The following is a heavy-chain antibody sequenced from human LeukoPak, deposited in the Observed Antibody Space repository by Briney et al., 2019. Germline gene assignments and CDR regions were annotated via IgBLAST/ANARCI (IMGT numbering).Heavy chain of an antibody. CDR1: GYSFTGYY. V-gene: IGHV1-2*02. D-gene: IGHD1-26*01. CDR3: ARVRGSCTLVY. CDR2: INPNSGGT. J-gene: IGHJ4*02. Sequence: ASVKVSCKASGYSFTGYYIRWVRQAPGQGLEWMGWINPNSGGTNYAQKFQGGVTMTRDTSITTAYMELSRLRSDATAVYYCARVRGSCTLVYWGQGTLVTVSS.